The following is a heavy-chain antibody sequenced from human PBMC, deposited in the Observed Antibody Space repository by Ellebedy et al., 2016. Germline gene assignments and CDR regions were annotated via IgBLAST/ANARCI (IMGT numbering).Heavy chain of an antibody. Sequence: GESLKISXAASGFTFSGYSMNWVRQAPGKGLEWVSSITSSSSYIFYADSVKGRFTISRDNAKNSVYLQMNSLRGEDTALYYCARGVGGTSLNWFDPWGQGTLVTVSS. CDR2: ITSSSSYI. J-gene: IGHJ5*02. D-gene: IGHD3-16*01. CDR3: ARGVGGTSLNWFDP. V-gene: IGHV3-21*01. CDR1: GFTFSGYS.